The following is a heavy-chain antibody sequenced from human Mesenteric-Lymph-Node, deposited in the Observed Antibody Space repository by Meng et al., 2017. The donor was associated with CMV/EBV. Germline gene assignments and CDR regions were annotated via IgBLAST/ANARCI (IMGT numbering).Heavy chain of an antibody. CDR1: GYSFTAYF. CDR3: ASGSYGSGSFTFDY. V-gene: IGHV1-2*06. D-gene: IGHD3-10*01. J-gene: IGHJ4*02. CDR2: SNPYSGAT. Sequence: SGYSFTAYFIHWVRQAPGQGLECMGRSNPYSGATSYAKKLQGRVSMATDTSISTAYMELSGLTSDDTAMYYCASGSYGSGSFTFDYWGQGTLVTVSS.